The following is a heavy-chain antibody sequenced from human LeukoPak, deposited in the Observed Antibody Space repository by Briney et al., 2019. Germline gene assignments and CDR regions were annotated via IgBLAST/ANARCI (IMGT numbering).Heavy chain of an antibody. CDR3: ARAPSRIAAAGTFGY. Sequence: GASVKVSCKASGYTFTGYYMHWVRRAPGQGLEWMGWINPNSGGTNYAQKFQGRVTMTRDTSISTAYMELSRLRSDDTAVYYCARAPSRIAAAGTFGYWGQGTLVTVSS. CDR1: GYTFTGYY. CDR2: INPNSGGT. J-gene: IGHJ4*02. D-gene: IGHD6-13*01. V-gene: IGHV1-2*02.